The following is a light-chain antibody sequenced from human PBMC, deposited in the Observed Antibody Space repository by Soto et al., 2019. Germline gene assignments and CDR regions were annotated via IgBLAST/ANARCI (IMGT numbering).Light chain of an antibody. CDR1: SSNIGAGYD. CDR3: QSYDSSLSGSNVV. J-gene: IGLJ2*01. CDR2: GNS. Sequence: QSVLTQQTSVSAAPGQRVTISCTGTSSNIGAGYDVHWYQQLPGTAPKLLIYGNSNRPSGVPDRFSGSKSGTSGSLAITGLQAEDEADYYCQSYDSSLSGSNVVFGGGTKVTVL. V-gene: IGLV1-40*01.